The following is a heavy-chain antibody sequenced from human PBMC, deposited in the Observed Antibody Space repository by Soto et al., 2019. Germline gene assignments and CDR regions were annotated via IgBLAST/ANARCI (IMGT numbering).Heavy chain of an antibody. CDR1: GFTFSSYA. CDR2: ISFDGNNE. D-gene: IGHD3-3*01. Sequence: QVQLVESGGGVVQPGRSLRLSCAGSGFTFSSYAMHWVRQAPGKGLEWVAVISFDGNNEYYAASVKGRFTISRDSSKNTLFLQMKSLRPEDTAVYYCAIDWSRYVVSYYGMDVWGQGTTVTVSS. CDR3: AIDWSRYVVSYYGMDV. V-gene: IGHV3-30-3*01. J-gene: IGHJ6*02.